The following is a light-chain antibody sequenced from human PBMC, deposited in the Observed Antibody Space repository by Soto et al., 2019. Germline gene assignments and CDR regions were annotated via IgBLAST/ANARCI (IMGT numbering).Light chain of an antibody. Sequence: EIVMTQSPATLSVSPGEGATLSCRASQGIGVTLAWYQQKPGQNPRLLIYNAFTRATGVPARFSGSGSGTDFTLTINSLQYEDFAVYYCQRYNDWPLTFGAGPKVDIK. CDR2: NAF. J-gene: IGKJ4*01. CDR1: QGIGVT. CDR3: QRYNDWPLT. V-gene: IGKV3-15*01.